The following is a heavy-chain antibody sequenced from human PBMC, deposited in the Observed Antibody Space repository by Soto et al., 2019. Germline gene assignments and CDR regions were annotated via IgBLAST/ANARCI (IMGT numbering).Heavy chain of an antibody. J-gene: IGHJ4*02. CDR3: ARETPSFDS. CDR2: IRTISSVI. D-gene: IGHD2-15*01. V-gene: IGHV3-48*02. Sequence: QLVESGGGLVQPGGSLRLSCAASGFTFSDYPMNWVRQAPGKGLEWVSSIRTISSVIYFADSVRGRFTISRDNARNSLYLQMTSLRDEDTAVYYCARETPSFDSWGQGTLVTVSS. CDR1: GFTFSDYP.